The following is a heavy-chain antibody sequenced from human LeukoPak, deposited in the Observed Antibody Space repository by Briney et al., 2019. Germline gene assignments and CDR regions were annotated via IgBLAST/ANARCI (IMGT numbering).Heavy chain of an antibody. V-gene: IGHV3-74*01. Sequence: GGSLRLSCAASGLTFSSAWMHWVRQTPGKGLVWISRIQTDGHTTYADSVRGRFTISRDNVKNTLYLQMNNLRAEDTAVYYCARDGSYKFDYWGEGTLVTVSS. CDR2: IQTDGHT. CDR3: ARDGSYKFDY. J-gene: IGHJ4*02. D-gene: IGHD1-26*01. CDR1: GLTFSSAW.